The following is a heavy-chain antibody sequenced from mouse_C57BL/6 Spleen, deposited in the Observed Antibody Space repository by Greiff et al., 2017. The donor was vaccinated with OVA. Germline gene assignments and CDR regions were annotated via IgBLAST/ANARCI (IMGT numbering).Heavy chain of an antibody. V-gene: IGHV2-9-1*01. CDR1: GFSLTSYA. J-gene: IGHJ3*01. CDR2: LWTGGGT. Sequence: VKLMESGPGLVAPSQSLSITCTVSGFSLTSYAISWVRPPPGKGLEWLGVLWTGGGTNYNSALKSRLSISKDNSKSQVFLKMNSLQTDDTARYYWARKSREGAWFAYWGQGTLVTVSA. CDR3: ARKSREGAWFAY. D-gene: IGHD1-1*01.